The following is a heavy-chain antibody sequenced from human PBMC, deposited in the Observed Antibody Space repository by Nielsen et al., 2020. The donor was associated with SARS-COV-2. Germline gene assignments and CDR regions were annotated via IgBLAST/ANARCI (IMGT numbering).Heavy chain of an antibody. J-gene: IGHJ4*02. CDR3: AREGRKLPLDY. D-gene: IGHD5-24*01. Sequence: GESLKISCAASGFSFNRYTMNWVRQAPGKGLEWVSSISSGGYYIYYADSLRGRFTISRDNAKNSVYLQMNSLRAEDTAVYYCAREGRKLPLDYWGQGTLVTVSS. CDR2: ISSGGYYI. CDR1: GFSFNRYT. V-gene: IGHV3-21*04.